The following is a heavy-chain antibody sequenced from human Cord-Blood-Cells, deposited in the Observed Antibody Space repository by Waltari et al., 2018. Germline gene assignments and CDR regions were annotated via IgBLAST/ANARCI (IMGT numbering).Heavy chain of an antibody. CDR1: GGSFSGYS. D-gene: IGHD6-6*01. CDR3: ARGGVDIEQLVGGIDP. CDR2: INHSGRT. J-gene: IGHJ5*02. V-gene: IGHV4-34*01. Sequence: QVQLQQWGAGLLQPSETLSLTCAVYGGSFSGYSWSWSRQPPGKGLEGIGEINHSGRTNYNPSLKSRVTISVDTSKNQFSLKLSSVTAADTAVDYCARGGVDIEQLVGGIDPWGQGTLVTVSS.